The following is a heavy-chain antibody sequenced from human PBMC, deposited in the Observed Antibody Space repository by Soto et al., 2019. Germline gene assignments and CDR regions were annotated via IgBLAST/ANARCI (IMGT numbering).Heavy chain of an antibody. CDR3: ARAGVCSSTSCYGDY. J-gene: IGHJ4*02. Sequence: EVQLVESGGGLFQPGGSLRLSCAASGFTVSSNYMTWVRQAPGKGLEWVSLIYSGGSTYYADSVRGRFTISRDNSKNTLYLQMNSLRAEDTAVYYCARAGVCSSTSCYGDYWGQGTLVTVSS. CDR1: GFTVSSNY. D-gene: IGHD2-2*01. CDR2: IYSGGST. V-gene: IGHV3-66*01.